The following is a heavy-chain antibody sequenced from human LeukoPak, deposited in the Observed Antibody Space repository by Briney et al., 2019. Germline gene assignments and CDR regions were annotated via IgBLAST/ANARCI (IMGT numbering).Heavy chain of an antibody. J-gene: IGHJ3*02. CDR2: INPNSGGT. V-gene: IGHV1-2*02. CDR3: AKDSGSYYIYAFDI. Sequence: ASVKVSRKASGYTFTGYYMHWVRQAPGQGLEWMGWINPNSGGTNYAQKFQGRVTMTRDTSISTAYMELSRLRSDDTAVYYCAKDSGSYYIYAFDIWGQGTMVTVSS. D-gene: IGHD1-26*01. CDR1: GYTFTGYY.